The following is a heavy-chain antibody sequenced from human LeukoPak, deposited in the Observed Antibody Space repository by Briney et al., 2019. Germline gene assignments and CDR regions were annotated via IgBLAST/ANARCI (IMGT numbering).Heavy chain of an antibody. CDR3: ARIDDYGDTYYLDY. CDR1: GFTFSSYW. Sequence: GGSLRLSCAASGFTFSSYWMSWVRQAPGKGLEWVANIKQDGSEKYYVDSVKGRFTISRDNAKNSLYLQMNSLRAEDTAVYYCARIDDYGDTYYLDYWGQGTLVTVSS. D-gene: IGHD4-17*01. V-gene: IGHV3-7*01. J-gene: IGHJ4*02. CDR2: IKQDGSEK.